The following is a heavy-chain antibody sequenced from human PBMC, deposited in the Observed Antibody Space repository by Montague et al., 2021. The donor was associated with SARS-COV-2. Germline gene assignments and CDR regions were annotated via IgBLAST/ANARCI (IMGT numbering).Heavy chain of an antibody. CDR2: INHSGST. V-gene: IGHV4-34*01. CDR3: ARGPRITMIVVGITDIWFDL. D-gene: IGHD3-22*01. CDR1: GGSFSGYY. J-gene: IGHJ5*01. Sequence: SETLSLTCAVYGGSFSGYYWSWIRQPPGKGLEWIGEINHSGSTNYNPSLKSRVTISVDTSKNQFSLKLSSVTAADTAVYYCARGPRITMIVVGITDIWFDLWGQGTTVTVSS.